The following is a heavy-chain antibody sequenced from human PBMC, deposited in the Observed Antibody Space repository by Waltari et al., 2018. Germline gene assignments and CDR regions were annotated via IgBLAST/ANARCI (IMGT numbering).Heavy chain of an antibody. Sequence: QVQLQESGPGLVKPSETLSLTCTFSGDFISSSYWSWLRQPPGKGLEGVGYIDTSGSTNYNPSLKSRLTILLDTSKNQCSLKLSSVTAADTAVYYCARASAYYTIDYWGQGTRVTVSS. V-gene: IGHV4-4*09. D-gene: IGHD3-3*01. J-gene: IGHJ4*02. CDR3: ARASAYYTIDY. CDR1: GDFISSSY. CDR2: IDTSGST.